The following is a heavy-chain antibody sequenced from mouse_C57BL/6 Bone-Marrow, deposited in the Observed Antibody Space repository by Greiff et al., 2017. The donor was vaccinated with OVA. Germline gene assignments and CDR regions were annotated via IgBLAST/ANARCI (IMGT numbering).Heavy chain of an antibody. CDR2: IYPRSGNT. CDR1: GYTFTSYG. D-gene: IGHD1-1*01. J-gene: IGHJ1*03. CDR3: ARHYYGSSHWYFDV. Sequence: VQRVESGAELARPGASVKLSCKASGYTFTSYGISWVKQRTGQGLEWIGEIYPRSGNTYYNEKFKGKATLTADKSSSTAYMELRSLTSEDSAVYFCARHYYGSSHWYFDVWGTGTTVTVSS. V-gene: IGHV1-81*01.